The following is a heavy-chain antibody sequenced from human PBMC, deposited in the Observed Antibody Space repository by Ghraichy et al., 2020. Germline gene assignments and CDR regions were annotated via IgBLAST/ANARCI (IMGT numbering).Heavy chain of an antibody. Sequence: SQTLSLTCAISGDSVSRNGIAWNWIRQSPSRGLEWLGRTYYRSKWYNDYAISVKSRITINLDTAKNHFSLQLNSVTPEDTAVYYCVRGQYSAFDIWGQGTMVTVSS. CDR2: TYYRSKWYN. CDR3: VRGQYSAFDI. J-gene: IGHJ3*02. V-gene: IGHV6-1*01. D-gene: IGHD5-12*01. CDR1: GDSVSRNGIA.